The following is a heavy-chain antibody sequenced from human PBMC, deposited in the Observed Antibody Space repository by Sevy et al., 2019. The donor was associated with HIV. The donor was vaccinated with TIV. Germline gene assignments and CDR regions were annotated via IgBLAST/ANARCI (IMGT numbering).Heavy chain of an antibody. Sequence: SETLSLTCNVSVASVSSGKYYWTWIRQPPGKDLEWIGHVSYSGRTNYNPSLKSRVTISEDTSKNQFSLVLNSVTAADTATYYCAREIYFYENSGFYYFDSWGLGILVTVSS. CDR2: VSYSGRT. J-gene: IGHJ4*02. V-gene: IGHV4-61*01. CDR3: AREIYFYENSGFYYFDS. CDR1: VASVSSGKYY. D-gene: IGHD3-22*01.